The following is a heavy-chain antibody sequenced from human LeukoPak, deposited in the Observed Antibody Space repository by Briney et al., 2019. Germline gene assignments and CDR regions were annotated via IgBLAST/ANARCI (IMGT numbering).Heavy chain of an antibody. D-gene: IGHD2-15*01. Sequence: GSSVKVSCKASGGTFSSYAISWVRQAPGQGLAWMGRIIPIFGIANYAQKFQGRVTITADKSTSTAYMELSSLRSEDTAVYYCASLGLAGKVVGLDYWGQGTLVTVSS. CDR2: IIPIFGIA. CDR3: ASLGLAGKVVGLDY. J-gene: IGHJ4*02. V-gene: IGHV1-69*04. CDR1: GGTFSSYA.